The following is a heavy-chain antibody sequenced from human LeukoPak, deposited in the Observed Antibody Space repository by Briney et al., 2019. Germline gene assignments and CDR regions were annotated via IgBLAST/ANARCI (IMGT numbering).Heavy chain of an antibody. D-gene: IGHD6-19*01. Sequence: QPGGSLRLSCAASGFTFRSNWMNWVRQAPGKGLEWVAHVQPDGSAKIYADSVKVRFTISRDNAKDSVYLQMNSLRVEDTAVYYCARDFFGCSSLGHWGQGTQVTVSS. J-gene: IGHJ1*01. V-gene: IGHV3-7*01. CDR1: GFTFRSNW. CDR2: VQPDGSAK. CDR3: ARDFFGCSSLGH.